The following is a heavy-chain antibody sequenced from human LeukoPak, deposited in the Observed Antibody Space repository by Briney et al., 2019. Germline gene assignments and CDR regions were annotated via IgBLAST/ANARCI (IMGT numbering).Heavy chain of an antibody. CDR2: INHSGST. CDR1: GGSFSGYY. CDR3: ARAGDSSGYSDY. Sequence: SETLSLSCAVYGGSFSGYYWSWIRQPPGKGLEWIGEINHSGSTNYNPSLKSRVTISVDTSKNQFSLKLSSVTAADTAMYYCARAGDSSGYSDYWGQGTLVTVSS. D-gene: IGHD3-22*01. J-gene: IGHJ4*02. V-gene: IGHV4-34*01.